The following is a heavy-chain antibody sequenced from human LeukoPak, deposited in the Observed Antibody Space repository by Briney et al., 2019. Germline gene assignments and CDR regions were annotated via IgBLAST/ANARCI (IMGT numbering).Heavy chain of an antibody. D-gene: IGHD3-22*01. CDR2: IYYSGST. CDR3: ARTHEYYYDSSGYYFDY. J-gene: IGHJ4*02. Sequence: SETLSLTCTVSGGSISSYYWSWIRQPPGKGLEWIGYIYYSGSTNYNPSLKSRVTISVDTSKNQFSPKLSSVTAADTAVYYCARTHEYYYDSSGYYFDYWGQGTLVTVSS. V-gene: IGHV4-59*01. CDR1: GGSISSYY.